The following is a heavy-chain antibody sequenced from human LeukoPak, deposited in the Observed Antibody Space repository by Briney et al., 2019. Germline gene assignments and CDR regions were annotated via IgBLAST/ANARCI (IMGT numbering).Heavy chain of an antibody. CDR1: GFTFSNYA. D-gene: IGHD6-13*01. CDR3: AKVGEQQLADY. CDR2: ISYDGSSK. V-gene: IGHV3-30*18. J-gene: IGHJ4*02. Sequence: GGSLRLSCAASGFTFSNYAMTWVRQAPGKGLEWVAVISYDGSSKYYADSVKGRFTISRDNSKNTLYLQMNSLRGEDTAVYYCAKVGEQQLADYWGQGTLVTVSS.